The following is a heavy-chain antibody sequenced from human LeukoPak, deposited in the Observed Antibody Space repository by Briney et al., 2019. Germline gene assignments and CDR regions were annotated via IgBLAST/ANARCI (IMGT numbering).Heavy chain of an antibody. D-gene: IGHD1-26*01. J-gene: IGHJ3*01. V-gene: IGHV3-30*03. Sequence: GGSLRLSCAASGFTFSSYGMHWVRQAPGKGLEWVAVISYDGSNKYYADSVKGRFTISRDNSKNTLYLQMNSLRAEDTAVYYCTTEGYTTSYYQSHGAFDFWGQGTMVTVSS. CDR3: TTEGYTTSYYQSHGAFDF. CDR1: GFTFSSYG. CDR2: ISYDGSNK.